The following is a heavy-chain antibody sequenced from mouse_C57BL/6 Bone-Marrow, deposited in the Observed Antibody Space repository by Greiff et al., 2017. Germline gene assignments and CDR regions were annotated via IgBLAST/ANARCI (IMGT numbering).Heavy chain of an antibody. CDR3: TRDRDDYDVFAY. D-gene: IGHD2-4*01. V-gene: IGHV5-9-1*02. CDR1: GFTFSSYA. Sequence: EVKLVESGEGLVKPGGSLKLSCAASGFTFSSYAMSWVRQTPEKRLEWVAYISSGGDYIYYADTVKGRFTISRDNARNTLYLQMSSLKSEDTAMYYCTRDRDDYDVFAYWGQGTLVTVSA. J-gene: IGHJ3*01. CDR2: ISSGGDYI.